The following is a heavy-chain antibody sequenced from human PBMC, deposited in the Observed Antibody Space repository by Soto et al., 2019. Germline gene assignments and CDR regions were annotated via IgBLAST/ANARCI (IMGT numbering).Heavy chain of an antibody. CDR3: ARGRGDYVDYYYGMDV. CDR2: INPNSGGT. Sequence: VSVKILCQASGYTFTGYYMHWVRQAPGKGLEWMGWINPNSGGTNYAQKFQGWVTMTRDTSISTAYMELSRLRSDDTAVYYCARGRGDYVDYYYGMDVWGQGTTVTVSS. CDR1: GYTFTGYY. D-gene: IGHD4-17*01. J-gene: IGHJ6*02. V-gene: IGHV1-2*04.